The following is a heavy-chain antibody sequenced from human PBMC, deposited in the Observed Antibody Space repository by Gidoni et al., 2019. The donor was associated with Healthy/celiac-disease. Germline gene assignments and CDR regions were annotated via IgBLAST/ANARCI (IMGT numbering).Heavy chain of an antibody. J-gene: IGHJ4*02. CDR2: IYYSGST. CDR3: ARRLWDIVATTNPYFDY. V-gene: IGHV4-39*01. Sequence: QLQLQESGPGLVKPSETLSLTCTVSGGSISSSSYYWGWIRQPPGKGLEWIGSIYYSGSTYYNPSLKSRVTISVDTSKNQFSLKLSSVTAADTAVYYCARRLWDIVATTNPYFDYWGQGTLVTVSS. CDR1: GGSISSSSYY. D-gene: IGHD5-12*01.